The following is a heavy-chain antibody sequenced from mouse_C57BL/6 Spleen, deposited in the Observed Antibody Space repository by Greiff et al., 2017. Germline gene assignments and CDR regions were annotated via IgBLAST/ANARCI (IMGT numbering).Heavy chain of an antibody. V-gene: IGHV14-1*01. CDR3: TTDDGYSALFAY. D-gene: IGHD2-3*01. Sequence: VQLQQSGAELVRPGASVKLSCTASGFNITDYYMHWVKQRPEQGLEWIGRIDPEDGDTEYAPKFQGKATMTADTTSNTAYLQLSSLTSEDTAVYYCTTDDGYSALFAYWGQGTLVTVSA. CDR1: GFNITDYY. CDR2: IDPEDGDT. J-gene: IGHJ3*01.